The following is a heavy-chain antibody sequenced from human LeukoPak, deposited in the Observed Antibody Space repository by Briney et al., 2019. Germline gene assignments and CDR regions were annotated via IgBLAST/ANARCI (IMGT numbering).Heavy chain of an antibody. CDR3: ARGGKQWRGGNYFDS. CDR2: INPTAGNT. D-gene: IGHD6-19*01. CDR1: GYTFSNYY. J-gene: IGHJ4*02. Sequence: ASVKVSCKASGYTFSNYYLHWVRQAPGQGLEWMGLINPTAGNTYYAQRFQGRVTMTRNTSTSTVYMELSSLRSEDTAVYYCARGGKQWRGGNYFDSWGQGTLVAVSS. V-gene: IGHV1-46*01.